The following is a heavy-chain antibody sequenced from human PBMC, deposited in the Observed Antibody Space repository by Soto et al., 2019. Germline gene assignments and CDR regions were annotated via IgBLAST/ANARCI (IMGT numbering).Heavy chain of an antibody. CDR1: GGSISSYY. CDR3: ARGIYSGGWYPLPPYYYYGMDV. Sequence: SETLSLTCTVSGGSISSYYWSWIRQPPGKGLEWIGYIYYSESTNYNPSLKSRVTISVDTSKNQIYLKLSSVTAADKAVYYRARGIYSGGWYPLPPYYYYGMDVWGQGTTVT. V-gene: IGHV4-59*01. J-gene: IGHJ6*02. D-gene: IGHD6-19*01. CDR2: IYYSEST.